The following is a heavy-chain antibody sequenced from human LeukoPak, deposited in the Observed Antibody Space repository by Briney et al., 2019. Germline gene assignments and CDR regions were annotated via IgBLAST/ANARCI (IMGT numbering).Heavy chain of an antibody. D-gene: IGHD2-2*01. CDR3: ARDAYCSSTSCYGDY. J-gene: IGHJ4*02. V-gene: IGHV1-18*01. Sequence: ASVKVSCKASGYTFTSYGISWVRQAPGQGLEWMGWISAYNGNTNCAQKLQGRVTMTTDTSTSTAYMELRSLRSDDTAVYYCARDAYCSSTSCYGDYWGQGTLVTVSS. CDR1: GYTFTSYG. CDR2: ISAYNGNT.